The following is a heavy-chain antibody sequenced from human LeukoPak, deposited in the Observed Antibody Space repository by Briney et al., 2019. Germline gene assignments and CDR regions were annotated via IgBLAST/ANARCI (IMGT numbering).Heavy chain of an antibody. CDR2: IYYSGST. D-gene: IGHD5-24*01. CDR1: GGSISSYY. V-gene: IGHV4-59*01. Sequence: SETLSLTCTVSGGSISSYYWNWIRQPPGKGLKWIGYIYYSGSTNYNPSLKSRVTISVDTSKNQFSLKLASVTAADTAVYYCTRDNGFFDYWGQGTLVTVFS. J-gene: IGHJ4*02. CDR3: TRDNGFFDY.